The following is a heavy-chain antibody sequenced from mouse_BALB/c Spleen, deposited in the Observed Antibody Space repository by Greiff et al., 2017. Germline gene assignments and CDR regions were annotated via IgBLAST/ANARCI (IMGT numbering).Heavy chain of an antibody. CDR2: INPYNGDT. D-gene: IGHD2-14*01. J-gene: IGHJ1*01. V-gene: IGHV1-20*02. Sequence: EVQLVESGPELVKPGASVKIPCKASGYSFTGYFMNWVMQSHGKSLEWIGRINPYNGDTFYNQKFKGKATLTVDKSSSTAHMELRSLASEDSAVYYCARDRSSYWYFDVWGAGTTVTVSS. CDR1: GYSFTGYF. CDR3: ARDRSSYWYFDV.